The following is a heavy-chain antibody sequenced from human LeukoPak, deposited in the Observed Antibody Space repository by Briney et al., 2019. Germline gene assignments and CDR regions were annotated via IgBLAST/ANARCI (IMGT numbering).Heavy chain of an antibody. CDR3: ARENYDFWGGSYYYYMDV. CDR1: SGSIRSYY. Sequence: SETLSLTCTVPSGSIRSYYWNWIRQPPGKGLEWIGYIHHSGSTNYNPSLKSRVTTSVDTSKNQFSLKLSSVTAADTAVYYCARENYDFWGGSYYYYMDVWGKGTTVTVSS. CDR2: IHHSGST. D-gene: IGHD3-3*01. J-gene: IGHJ6*03. V-gene: IGHV4-59*01.